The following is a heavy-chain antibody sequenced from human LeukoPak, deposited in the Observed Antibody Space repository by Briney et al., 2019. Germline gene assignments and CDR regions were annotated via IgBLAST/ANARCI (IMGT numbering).Heavy chain of an antibody. CDR2: MNPNSGNT. CDR1: GYTFTSYD. CDR3: AHLDSSGGWLGFDS. D-gene: IGHD3-22*01. Sequence: ASVKVSCKASGYTFTSYDINWVRQATGQGLEWMGWMNPNSGNTGYAQKFQGRVTMTRDTSISTAYMELSSLRFDDSAVYYCAHLDSSGGWLGFDSWGQGTLVTVSA. J-gene: IGHJ4*02. V-gene: IGHV1-8*01.